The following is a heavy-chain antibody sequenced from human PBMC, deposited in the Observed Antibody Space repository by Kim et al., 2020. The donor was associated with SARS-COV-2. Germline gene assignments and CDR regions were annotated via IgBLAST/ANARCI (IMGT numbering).Heavy chain of an antibody. D-gene: IGHD3-3*01. Sequence: SETLSLTCTVSGGSISSSSYYWGWIRQPPGKGLEWIGSIYYSGSTYYNPSLKSRVTISVDTSKNQFSLKLSSVTAADTAVYYCARGGTDFWSGQPIDYWG. CDR3: ARGGTDFWSGQPIDY. CDR2: IYYSGST. CDR1: GGSISSSSYY. J-gene: IGHJ4*01. V-gene: IGHV4-39*07.